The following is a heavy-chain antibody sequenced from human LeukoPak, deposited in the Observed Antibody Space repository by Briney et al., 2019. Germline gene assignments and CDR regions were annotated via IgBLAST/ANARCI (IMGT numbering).Heavy chain of an antibody. Sequence: ASVKVSCKASGYTFTIYTINWVRQAPGQGLEWMGGFIPMFGTTNYAQKFQGRVTITADESTSTAYMELSSLRSEDTAVYYCARGSGATGTTGDYWGQGTLVTVSS. D-gene: IGHD1-1*01. CDR1: GYTFTIYT. CDR3: ARGSGATGTTGDY. CDR2: FIPMFGTT. V-gene: IGHV1-69*13. J-gene: IGHJ4*02.